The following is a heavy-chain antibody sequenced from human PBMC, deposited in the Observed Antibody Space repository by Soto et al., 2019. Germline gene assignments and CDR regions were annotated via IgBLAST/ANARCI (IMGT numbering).Heavy chain of an antibody. V-gene: IGHV1-46*01. D-gene: IGHD5-18*01. Sequence: GASVTVCCKASVYTFTSCYMHWVRQATGQGLECMGIINPSGGSTSYAQKFQGRVTMTRDTSTSTVYMELSSLRSEDTAVYHCARDPADTAMVNYYYGMDVWGQGTTVTVSS. CDR3: ARDPADTAMVNYYYGMDV. CDR2: INPSGGST. CDR1: VYTFTSCY. J-gene: IGHJ6*02.